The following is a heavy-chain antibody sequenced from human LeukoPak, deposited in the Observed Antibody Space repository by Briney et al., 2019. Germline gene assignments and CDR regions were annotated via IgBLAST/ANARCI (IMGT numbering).Heavy chain of an antibody. CDR2: MSYDGTNK. CDR1: GFSFSSYG. J-gene: IGHJ4*02. V-gene: IGHV3-30*03. Sequence: GRSLRLSCAASGFSFSSYGMHWVRQAPGKGLEWVAVMSYDGTNKYYADSVKGRFTISRDKSKNSLFLQMDSLRAEDTAIYYCTTDTWYSAGHWGQGTLVTVSS. D-gene: IGHD2-15*01. CDR3: TTDTWYSAGH.